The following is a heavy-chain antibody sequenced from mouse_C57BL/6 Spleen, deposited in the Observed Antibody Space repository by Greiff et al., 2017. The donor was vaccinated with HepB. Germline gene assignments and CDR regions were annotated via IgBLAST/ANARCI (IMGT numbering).Heavy chain of an antibody. CDR2: IYPGDGDT. CDR1: GYAFSSYW. J-gene: IGHJ2*01. D-gene: IGHD1-1*01. Sequence: QVQLQQSGAELVKPGASVKISCKASGYAFSSYWMNWVKQRPGKGLEWIGRIYPGDGDTNYNGKFKGKATLTADKSSSTAYMQLSSLTSEDSAVYFCARWGGSNFFDYWGQGTTLTVSS. CDR3: ARWGGSNFFDY. V-gene: IGHV1-80*01.